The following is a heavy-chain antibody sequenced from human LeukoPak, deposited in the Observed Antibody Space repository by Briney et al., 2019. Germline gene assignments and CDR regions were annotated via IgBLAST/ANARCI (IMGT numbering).Heavy chain of an antibody. Sequence: GGSLRLSCAPSGFTFSSYWMSWVPQAPGKGLEGVANIKQDGSEKHYVDSVKGRFTISRDNAKISLYLQMNSLRAEDTAVYYCARDRRGTYDYWGQGTLVTVSS. CDR3: ARDRRGTYDY. V-gene: IGHV3-7*01. D-gene: IGHD1-1*01. CDR1: GFTFSSYW. CDR2: IKQDGSEK. J-gene: IGHJ4*02.